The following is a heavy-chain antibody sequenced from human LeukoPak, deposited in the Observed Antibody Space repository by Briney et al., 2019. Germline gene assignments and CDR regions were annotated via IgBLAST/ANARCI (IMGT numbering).Heavy chain of an antibody. D-gene: IGHD2-21*01. V-gene: IGHV4-59*12. CDR3: AREVWSALDI. Sequence: SETLSLTCTVSGGSISSYYWSWIRQPPGKGLEWIGYIYYSGSTNYNPSLKSRVTISVDTSKDQFSLKLSSVAAADTAVYYCAREVWSALDIWGQGTMVTVSS. CDR2: IYYSGST. J-gene: IGHJ3*02. CDR1: GGSISSYY.